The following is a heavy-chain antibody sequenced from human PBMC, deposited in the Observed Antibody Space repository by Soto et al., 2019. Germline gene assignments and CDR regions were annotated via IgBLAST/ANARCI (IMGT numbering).Heavy chain of an antibody. V-gene: IGHV4-59*01. J-gene: IGHJ5*02. CDR2: IYSSGST. CDR1: GGSISSYY. CDR3: ARDGGAFDP. D-gene: IGHD3-3*01. Sequence: SDTLSLTCNVSGGSISSYYWIWRWQPPGKGLKWIVYIYSSGSTNYNPSLKSRVTISVDTSKNWFSLKLSSVTAADTAVYYCARDGGAFDPWGQGTLVTVSS.